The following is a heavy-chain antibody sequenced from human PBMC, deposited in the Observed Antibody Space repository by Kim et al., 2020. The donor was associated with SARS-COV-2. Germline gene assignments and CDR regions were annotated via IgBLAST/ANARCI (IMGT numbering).Heavy chain of an antibody. D-gene: IGHD1-1*01. CDR2: INNSGSHT. CDR1: EFTFSTLA. V-gene: IGHV3-23*01. Sequence: GGSLRLSCAASEFTFSTLAMTWVRQAPGKGLKWVSTINNSGSHTYYADSVKGRFTISRDNSKNTLYLQMNGLRAEDTGVYYCVKDRSDNWRDGGNYGMDVWRQGTRVTVSS. J-gene: IGHJ6*02. CDR3: VKDRSDNWRDGGNYGMDV.